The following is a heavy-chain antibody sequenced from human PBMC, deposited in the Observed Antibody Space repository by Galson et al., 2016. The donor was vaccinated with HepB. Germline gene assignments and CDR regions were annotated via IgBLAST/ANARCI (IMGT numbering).Heavy chain of an antibody. Sequence: SLRLSCAAAGFTVSDNHVTWIRQAPGKGLECVSVIFSRGNTYYADSVEGRFTISRDNARNTVYLQMNSLRTEDTAVYYCAGYGGNSVWGQGTLVTVSS. J-gene: IGHJ4*02. CDR1: GFTVSDNH. CDR2: IFSRGNT. D-gene: IGHD4-23*01. CDR3: AGYGGNSV. V-gene: IGHV3-53*01.